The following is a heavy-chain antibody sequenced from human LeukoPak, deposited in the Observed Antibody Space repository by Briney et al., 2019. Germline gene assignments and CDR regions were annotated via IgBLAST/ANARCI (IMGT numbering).Heavy chain of an antibody. V-gene: IGHV3-7*01. Sequence: GGSLRLSCAASGFTFSSYWMSWVRQAPGKGLEWVANIKQDGSEKYYVDSVKGRFTISRDNAKNSLYLQMNSLRAEDTAVYYCARVRKWLQFETYGMDVWGQGTTVTVSS. CDR3: ARVRKWLQFETYGMDV. CDR1: GFTFSSYW. D-gene: IGHD5-24*01. CDR2: IKQDGSEK. J-gene: IGHJ6*02.